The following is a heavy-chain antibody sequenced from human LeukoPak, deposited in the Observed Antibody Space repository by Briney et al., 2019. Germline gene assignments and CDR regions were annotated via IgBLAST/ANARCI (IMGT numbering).Heavy chain of an antibody. CDR3: AKETDGMDA. V-gene: IGHV3-48*03. CDR2: IRSSGSTR. Sequence: GGSLRLSWAASGFSFPSCEMNWVRQAPGKGLEWLSYIRSSGSTRYYADSVKGRFTISRDNAKNSLYLQMNSLRAEDTAVYYCAKETDGMDAWGRGTTVAVSS. CDR1: GFSFPSCE. J-gene: IGHJ6*02. D-gene: IGHD1-14*01.